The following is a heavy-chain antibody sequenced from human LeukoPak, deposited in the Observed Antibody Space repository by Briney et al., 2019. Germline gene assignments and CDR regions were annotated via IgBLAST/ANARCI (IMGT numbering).Heavy chain of an antibody. CDR2: IYYSGST. CDR1: GGSISSSSYY. Sequence: SETLSLTCTVSGGSISSSSYYWGWIRQPPGTGLEWIGSIYYSGSTYYNPSLKSRVTISVDTSKNQFSLKLSSVTAADTAVYYCARGFDYGDYLSPFDPWGQGTLVTVSS. V-gene: IGHV4-39*07. CDR3: ARGFDYGDYLSPFDP. D-gene: IGHD4-17*01. J-gene: IGHJ5*02.